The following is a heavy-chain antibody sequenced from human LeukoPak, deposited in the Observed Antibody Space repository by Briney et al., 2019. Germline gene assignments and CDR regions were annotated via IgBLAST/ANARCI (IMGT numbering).Heavy chain of an antibody. Sequence: PGESLKFSYQSSGYSFTIYSIGGVRPMPQEDQGWMGIIYPGDSDARYSPSFQGQVTLSAEKSISTGYLQLSSLKASDTAMYYCASWARDYSVTWGQGTLVTVSS. CDR1: GYSFTIYS. CDR2: IYPGDSDA. D-gene: IGHD4-17*01. CDR3: ASWARDYSVT. V-gene: IGHV5-51*01. J-gene: IGHJ5*02.